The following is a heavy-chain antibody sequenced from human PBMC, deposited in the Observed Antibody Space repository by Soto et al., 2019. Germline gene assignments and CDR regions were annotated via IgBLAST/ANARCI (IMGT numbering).Heavy chain of an antibody. CDR2: IYYSGST. CDR3: ARRYSSSFDY. J-gene: IGHJ4*02. Sequence: PSEPLSLTYTVCGGSISSYYWSWIRQPPGKGLEWIGYIYYSGSTNYNPSLKSRVTISVDTSKNQFSLKLSSVTAADTDVYYCARRYSSSFDYWGQGTLVTVSS. CDR1: GGSISSYY. D-gene: IGHD6-13*01. V-gene: IGHV4-59*08.